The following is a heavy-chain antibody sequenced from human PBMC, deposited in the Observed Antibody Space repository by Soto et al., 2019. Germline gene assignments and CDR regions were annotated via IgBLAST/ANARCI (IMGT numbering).Heavy chain of an antibody. D-gene: IGHD5-12*01. CDR2: ISSNGGST. Sequence: GGSLRLSCAASGFTFSSYAMHWVRQAPGKGLEYVSAISSNGGSTYYANSVKGRFTISRDNSKNTLYLQMGSLRAEDMAVYYCARSALDIYSGYDYGGRVTSEPYYYYMDVWGKGTTVTVSS. CDR3: ARSALDIYSGYDYGGRVTSEPYYYYMDV. CDR1: GFTFSSYA. V-gene: IGHV3-64*01. J-gene: IGHJ6*03.